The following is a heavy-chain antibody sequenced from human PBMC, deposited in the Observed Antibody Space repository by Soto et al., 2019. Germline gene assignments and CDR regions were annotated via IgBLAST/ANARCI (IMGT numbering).Heavy chain of an antibody. CDR1: GYTFTSSG. D-gene: IGHD2-15*01. CDR2: ISTYNGDT. CDR3: ARAGAAPYYYSGMDV. Sequence: QVQLVQSGAEVRKPGASVKVSCKASGYTFTSSGISWLRQAPGQGLEWMGWISTYNGDTNDAPKFQDRVTMTIDRSTSTAYMERRSLRSDDAAVYYCARAGAAPYYYSGMDVWGQGTRVTVSS. V-gene: IGHV1-18*01. J-gene: IGHJ6*02.